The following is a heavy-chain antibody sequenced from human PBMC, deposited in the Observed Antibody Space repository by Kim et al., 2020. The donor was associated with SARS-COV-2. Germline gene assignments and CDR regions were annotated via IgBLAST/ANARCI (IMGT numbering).Heavy chain of an antibody. J-gene: IGHJ6*04. V-gene: IGHV3-9*01. D-gene: IGHD3-22*01. CDR3: AKARNYYDSSPLDV. Sequence: ADSVQGRFTISRDNAKNSLYLQMNSLRAEDTALYYCAKARNYYDSSPLDVWGKGTTVTVSS.